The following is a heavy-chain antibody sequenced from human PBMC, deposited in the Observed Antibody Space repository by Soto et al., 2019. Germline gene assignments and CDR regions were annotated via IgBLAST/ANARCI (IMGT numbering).Heavy chain of an antibody. CDR3: ARESSRDQNWFDP. Sequence: PSETLSLTCVVSGFSISGGYYWGWIRQPPGKGLEWIVSIYHSGTTYYNPSLKSRVTISVDTSKNQFSLNLNSVTAADTAIYYCARESSRDQNWFDPWGQGTLVTVSS. J-gene: IGHJ5*02. CDR2: IYHSGTT. D-gene: IGHD6-13*01. CDR1: GFSISGGYY. V-gene: IGHV4-38-2*02.